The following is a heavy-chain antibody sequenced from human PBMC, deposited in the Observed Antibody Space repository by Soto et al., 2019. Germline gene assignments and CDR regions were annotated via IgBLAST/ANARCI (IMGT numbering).Heavy chain of an antibody. CDR1: GGSISNYY. CDR3: ARYVGTSGYDGVYYFDY. CDR2: IYYSGST. V-gene: IGHV4-59*01. D-gene: IGHD5-12*01. Sequence: SETLSLTCTVSGGSISNYYWSWIRQAPGKGLEWIGYIYYSGSTSYNPSLKSRVSISVDTSKNQFSLKLSSVTAADTAVYYCARYVGTSGYDGVYYFDYWGQGTLVTVSS. J-gene: IGHJ4*02.